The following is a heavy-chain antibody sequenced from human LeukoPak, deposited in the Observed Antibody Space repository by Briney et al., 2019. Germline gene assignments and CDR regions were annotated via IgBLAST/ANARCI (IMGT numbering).Heavy chain of an antibody. D-gene: IGHD6-6*01. J-gene: IGHJ4*02. CDR3: ARAIAARGSKNFDY. Sequence: GASVKVSCKASGYTFTGYYMHWVRQAPGQGLEWMGWINPNSGGTNYAQKFQGRVTMTRDTSISTAYMELSRLRSDDTAVYYCARAIAARGSKNFDYWGQGTLVTVSS. CDR1: GYTFTGYY. CDR2: INPNSGGT. V-gene: IGHV1-2*02.